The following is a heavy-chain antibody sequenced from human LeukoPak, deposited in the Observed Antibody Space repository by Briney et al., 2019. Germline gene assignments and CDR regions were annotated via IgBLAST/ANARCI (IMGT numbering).Heavy chain of an antibody. D-gene: IGHD6-19*01. Sequence: GGSLRLSCAASGFTFSNAWMSWVRQAPGKGLEWVGRIKSKTDGGTTDYAAPVKGRFTISRDDSKNTLYLQMNSLKTEDTAVYYCINSGGYVSGRGDVWGKGTTVTVSS. CDR3: INSGGYVSGRGDV. J-gene: IGHJ6*04. V-gene: IGHV3-15*01. CDR2: IKSKTDGGTT. CDR1: GFTFSNAW.